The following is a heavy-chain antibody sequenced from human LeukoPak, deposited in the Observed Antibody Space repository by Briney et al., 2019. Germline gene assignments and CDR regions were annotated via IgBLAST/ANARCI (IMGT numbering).Heavy chain of an antibody. D-gene: IGHD6-6*01. Sequence: SETLSLTCTVSGYSINNGFYWGWIRQPPGKGLEWIGYVYLSGSTYYNPSLKSRVTISVDRSKNQFSLKLSSVTAADTAVYYCAREGEYSSSQGVDYWGQGTLVTVSS. CDR1: GYSINNGFY. CDR3: AREGEYSSSQGVDY. CDR2: VYLSGST. V-gene: IGHV4-38-2*02. J-gene: IGHJ4*02.